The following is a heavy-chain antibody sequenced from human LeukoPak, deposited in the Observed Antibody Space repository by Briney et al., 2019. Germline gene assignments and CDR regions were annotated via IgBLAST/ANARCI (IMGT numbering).Heavy chain of an antibody. CDR1: GFTFSSYA. CDR3: ARGRSSSWYPGYFQH. J-gene: IGHJ1*01. V-gene: IGHV3-30*04. CDR2: ISYDGSNK. Sequence: PGGSLRLSCAASGFTFSSYAMHWVRQAPGKGLEWVAVISYDGSNKYYADSVKGRFTISRDNSKNTLYLQMNSLRAEDTAVYYCARGRSSSWYPGYFQHWGQGTLVTVSS. D-gene: IGHD6-13*01.